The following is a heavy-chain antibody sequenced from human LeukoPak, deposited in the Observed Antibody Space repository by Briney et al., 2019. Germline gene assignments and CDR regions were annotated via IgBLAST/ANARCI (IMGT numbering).Heavy chain of an antibody. D-gene: IGHD2-21*01. CDR3: ARVIEAWFDP. V-gene: IGHV4-31*03. Sequence: PSETLSLTCTVSGGSISSGGYYWSWIRHHPGKGLEWIGYIYYSGSTYYNPSLKSRVTISVDTSKNQFSLKLSSVTAADTAVYYCARVIEAWFDPWGQGTLVTVSS. J-gene: IGHJ5*02. CDR2: IYYSGST. CDR1: GGSISSGGYY.